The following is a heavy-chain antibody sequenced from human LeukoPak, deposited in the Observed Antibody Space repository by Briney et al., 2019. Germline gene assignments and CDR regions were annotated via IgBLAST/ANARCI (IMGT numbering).Heavy chain of an antibody. D-gene: IGHD3-16*02. V-gene: IGHV1-69*05. Sequence: GSSVKVSCKASGGTFSSYAISWVRQAPGQGLEWMGGIIPIFGTANYAQKFQGRVTITTGESTSTAYMELSSLRSEDTAVYYCARDPIMITFGGVIVRRNYFDYWGQGTLVTVSS. CDR1: GGTFSSYA. CDR2: IIPIFGTA. J-gene: IGHJ4*02. CDR3: ARDPIMITFGGVIVRRNYFDY.